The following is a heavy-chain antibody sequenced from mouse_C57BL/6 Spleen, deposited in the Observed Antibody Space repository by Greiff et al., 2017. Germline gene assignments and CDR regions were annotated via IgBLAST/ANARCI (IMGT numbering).Heavy chain of an antibody. CDR1: GFTFSDYY. CDR3: ARELYDFDY. V-gene: IGHV5-16*01. D-gene: IGHD2-12*01. J-gene: IGHJ2*01. CDR2: INYDGSST. Sequence: EVKLVESEAGLVQPGSSMKLSCTASGFTFSDYYMAWVRQVPEHGLEWVANINYDGSSTYYLDSLKSRFNISRDNAKNIPYLQMSCLKSEDTATYFCARELYDFDYWGQGTTLTVSS.